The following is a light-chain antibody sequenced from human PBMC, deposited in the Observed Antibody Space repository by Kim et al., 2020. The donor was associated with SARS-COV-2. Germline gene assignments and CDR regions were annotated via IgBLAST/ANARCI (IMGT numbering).Light chain of an antibody. CDR2: YDS. CDR1: NIGSKS. J-gene: IGLJ1*01. V-gene: IGLV3-21*04. Sequence: SYELTQPPSVSVAPGNTARITCGGNNIGSKSVHWYQQKPGQAPVLVIYYDSDRPSGIPERFSGSNSGNTATLTISRVEAGDEADYYCLVWDGTSDHYVFGTGTKVTVL. CDR3: LVWDGTSDHYV.